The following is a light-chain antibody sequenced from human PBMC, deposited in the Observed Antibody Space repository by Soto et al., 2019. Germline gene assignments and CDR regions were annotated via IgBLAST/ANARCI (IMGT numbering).Light chain of an antibody. CDR2: GAS. CDR3: QQYGSSPPYT. J-gene: IGKJ2*01. CDR1: QSVSSSY. V-gene: IGKV3-20*01. Sequence: EIVLTQSPGTLSLSPGERATLSCRVSQSVSSSYLAWYQQKPGQAPRLLIYGASSRATGIPDRFSGSGSGTALTLTISRLEPEDFAVYYCQQYGSSPPYTFGQGTKLEIK.